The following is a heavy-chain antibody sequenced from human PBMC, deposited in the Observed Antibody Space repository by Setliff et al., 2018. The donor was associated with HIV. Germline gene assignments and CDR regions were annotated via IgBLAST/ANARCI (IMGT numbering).Heavy chain of an antibody. J-gene: IGHJ4*02. CDR2: ISWDSGRT. Sequence: HPGGSLRRSCVASGFNFNDYSMHWVRQTPGKTLEWVSLISWDSGRTDYAVSVRARFTISRDNSKNSLYLQMQSLRPEDTALYYCAKGTMNHDFLTGYSPFDSWGQGTQVTVSS. CDR1: GFNFNDYS. V-gene: IGHV3-43D*03. CDR3: AKGTMNHDFLTGYSPFDS. D-gene: IGHD3-9*01.